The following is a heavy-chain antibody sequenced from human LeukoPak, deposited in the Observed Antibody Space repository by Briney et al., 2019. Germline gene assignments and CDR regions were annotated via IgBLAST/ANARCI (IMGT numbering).Heavy chain of an antibody. Sequence: SETLSLTCTVSGGSISSSSYYWGWIRQPPGKGLEWIGSIYYTGSTYYNPSLKSRVTISEDTSKNQFSLKLSSVTAADTAVYYCARINEVGATQVYWGQGALVTVSS. CDR1: GGSISSSSYY. CDR2: IYYTGST. J-gene: IGHJ4*02. V-gene: IGHV4-39*07. CDR3: ARINEVGATQVY. D-gene: IGHD1-26*01.